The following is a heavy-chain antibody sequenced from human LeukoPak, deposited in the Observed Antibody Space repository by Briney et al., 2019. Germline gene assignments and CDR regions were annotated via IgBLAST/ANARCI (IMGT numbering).Heavy chain of an antibody. CDR1: GXTFSTYA. V-gene: IGHV3-23*01. Sequence: GGSLRLSCAASGXTFSTYAMSWVRQAPGKGLEWVSAISGSGGSTYYADSVKGRFTISRDNSKNTLYLQMNSLRAEDTAVYYCAKDPTYSNWFDPWGQGTLVTVSS. D-gene: IGHD5-18*01. CDR2: ISGSGGST. J-gene: IGHJ5*02. CDR3: AKDPTYSNWFDP.